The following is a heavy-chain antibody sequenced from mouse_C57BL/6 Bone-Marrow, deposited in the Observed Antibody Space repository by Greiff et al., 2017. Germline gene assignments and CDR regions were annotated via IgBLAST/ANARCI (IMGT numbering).Heavy chain of an antibody. V-gene: IGHV1-7*01. CDR2: INPSRGYT. CDR1: GYPFTSYW. CDR3: ARSPLGRPWYFDV. J-gene: IGHJ1*03. Sequence: VQLQQSGAELAKPGASVKLSCQASGYPFTSYWMHWVKQRPGQGLEWIGYINPSRGYTNYNQKFKDKATLTADKSSSTAYMQLSSLTYEDSAVYYCARSPLGRPWYFDVWGTGTTVTVSS. D-gene: IGHD4-1*01.